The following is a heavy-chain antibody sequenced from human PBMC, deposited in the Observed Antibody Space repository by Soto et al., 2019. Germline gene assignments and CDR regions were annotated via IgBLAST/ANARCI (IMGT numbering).Heavy chain of an antibody. D-gene: IGHD3-22*01. CDR1: GFTFSSYA. V-gene: IGHV3-23*01. J-gene: IGHJ1*01. Sequence: GGSLRLSCAASGFTFSSYAMSWVRQAPGKGLEWVSAISGSGGSTYYADSVKGRFTISRDNSKNTLYLQMNSLRAEDTAVYYCAKDPSSISSGYYVARLEYFQHWGQGTLVTVSS. CDR2: ISGSGGST. CDR3: AKDPSSISSGYYVARLEYFQH.